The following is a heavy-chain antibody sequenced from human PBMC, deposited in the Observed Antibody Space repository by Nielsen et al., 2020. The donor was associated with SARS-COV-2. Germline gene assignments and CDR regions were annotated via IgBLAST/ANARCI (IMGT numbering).Heavy chain of an antibody. CDR2: ISAYNGNT. CDR3: ARVVITTMNGYYGMDV. J-gene: IGHJ6*02. CDR1: GYTFTTYG. D-gene: IGHD3-22*01. Sequence: ASVKVSCKASGYTFTTYGFSWVRQAPGQGLEWMGWISAYNGNTDYAQKFQGRITMTTDTSTSTAYMELSSLRSEDTAVYYCARVVITTMNGYYGMDVWGQGTTVTVSS. V-gene: IGHV1-18*01.